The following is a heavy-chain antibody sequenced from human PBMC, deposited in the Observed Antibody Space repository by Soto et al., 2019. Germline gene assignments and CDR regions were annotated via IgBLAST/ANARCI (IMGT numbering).Heavy chain of an antibody. CDR1: GGSVSSGSYY. CDR3: ARDPHSYGFDYGMDV. Sequence: QVQLQESGPGLVKPSETLSLTCTVSGGSVSSGSYYWSWIRQPPEKGLEWIGYIFYSGSTNYNPSLKSRVTISVDTSKNQCSLKLSSVTAADTAVYYCARDPHSYGFDYGMDVWGQGTTVTVSS. V-gene: IGHV4-61*01. D-gene: IGHD5-18*01. CDR2: IFYSGST. J-gene: IGHJ6*02.